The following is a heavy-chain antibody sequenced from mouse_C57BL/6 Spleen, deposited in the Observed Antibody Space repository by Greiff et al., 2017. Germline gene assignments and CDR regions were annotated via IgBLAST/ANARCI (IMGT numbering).Heavy chain of an antibody. Sequence: QVQLQQSGAELVKPGASVKLSCTASGYTFTSYWITWVKQRPGQGLEWIGDIYPGSGCTNYNEKFKSKATLTVDTSSSTAYMQLSSLTSEDSAVYYCARDPSGECPHYWGRGTTLTVA. CDR2: IYPGSGCT. CDR1: GYTFTSYW. V-gene: IGHV1-55*01. CDR3: ARDPSGECPHY. J-gene: IGHJ2*01.